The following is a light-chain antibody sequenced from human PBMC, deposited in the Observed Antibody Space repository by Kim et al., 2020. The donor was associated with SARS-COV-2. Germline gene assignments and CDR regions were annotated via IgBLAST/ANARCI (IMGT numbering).Light chain of an antibody. CDR1: SCGVGVSDF. J-gene: IGLJ2*01. CDR3: CSYSASSVI. Sequence: QSVAISCNGVSCGVGVSDFVSWYQQHPGKAPKLMIYDVNKRSSGVPDRFSGSKSGNTASLTISGLQAEDEADYYCCSYSASSVIFGGGTQLTVL. V-gene: IGLV2-11*01. CDR2: DVN.